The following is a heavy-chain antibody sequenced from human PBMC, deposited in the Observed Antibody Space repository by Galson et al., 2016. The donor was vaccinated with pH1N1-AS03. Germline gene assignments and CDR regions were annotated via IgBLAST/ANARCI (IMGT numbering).Heavy chain of an antibody. Sequence: SVKVSCKASGYIFTDYFLHWVRQAPGQGPEWMGRLNPRSGATDYAQRFQGRVTVTRDTSISTAYMELSRLRSDDTAVYYCARDRHPTGTLDYWGQGTPVIVSS. CDR2: LNPRSGAT. CDR1: GYIFTDYF. V-gene: IGHV1-2*06. CDR3: ARDRHPTGTLDY. D-gene: IGHD1-1*01. J-gene: IGHJ4*02.